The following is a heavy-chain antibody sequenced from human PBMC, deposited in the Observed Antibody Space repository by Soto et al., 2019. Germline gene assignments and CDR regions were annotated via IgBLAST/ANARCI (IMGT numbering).Heavy chain of an antibody. V-gene: IGHV3-30*14. CDR3: ERGGGTGDGSKLGYDWIHP. CDR2: ISCDGTNQ. Sequence: QEQVVESGGGVVQPGRSLRLSCVASGFTVSGYSIHCFRQAPGKGLEWGSLISCDGTNQDYADSVNGRFTISRDISQNTLYCRWNSLRADATAVYYCERGGGTGDGSKLGYDWIHPWCQGTLVIVS. D-gene: IGHD1-1*01. J-gene: IGHJ5*02. CDR1: GFTVSGYS.